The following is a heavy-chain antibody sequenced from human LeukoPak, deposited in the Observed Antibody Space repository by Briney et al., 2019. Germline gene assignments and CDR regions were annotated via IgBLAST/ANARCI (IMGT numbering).Heavy chain of an antibody. Sequence: GGSLRLSCEASSFTFRGYALHWVRQAPGKGLQWVAVISYDGTNKYYAEALKGRFTISRENSKKKLPLQMNSLRPEDTAVYYCARDRSLSSFGELFLWGQGTLVTVSS. J-gene: IGHJ1*01. CDR2: ISYDGTNK. V-gene: IGHV3-30*01. D-gene: IGHD3-10*01. CDR1: SFTFRGYA. CDR3: ARDRSLSSFGELFL.